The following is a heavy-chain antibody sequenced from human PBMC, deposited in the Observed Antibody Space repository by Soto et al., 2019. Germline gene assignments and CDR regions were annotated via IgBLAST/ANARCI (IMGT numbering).Heavy chain of an antibody. CDR1: GFTFRRDG. J-gene: IGHJ4*02. CDR3: AKDLGGYWSIDY. Sequence: QVQLVESGGGVVQPWKSLRLSCAASGFTFRRDGMHWVRQAPGKGLEWVPAISHDGRDKFYADSVKGRFTISRDDSKNALYLQINSLRLEDMAVYYCAKDLGGYWSIDYWGQGTLVTVSS. D-gene: IGHD6-25*01. V-gene: IGHV3-30*18. CDR2: ISHDGRDK.